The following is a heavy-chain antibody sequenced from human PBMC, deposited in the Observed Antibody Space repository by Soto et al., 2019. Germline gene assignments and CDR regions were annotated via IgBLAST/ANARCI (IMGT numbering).Heavy chain of an antibody. J-gene: IGHJ4*02. Sequence: QVQLVQSGAEVKKPGSSVKVSCKASGGTFSSYAISWVRQAPGQGLEWMGGIIPIFGTANYAQKFQGRVTITADESTSTAYMELSSLRSEDTAVYYCASPTRYGSGSYYLFFDYWGQGTLVTVSS. CDR3: ASPTRYGSGSYYLFFDY. V-gene: IGHV1-69*01. CDR1: GGTFSSYA. CDR2: IIPIFGTA. D-gene: IGHD3-10*01.